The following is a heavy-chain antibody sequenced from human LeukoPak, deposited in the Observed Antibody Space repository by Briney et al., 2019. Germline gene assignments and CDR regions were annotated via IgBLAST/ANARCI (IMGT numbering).Heavy chain of an antibody. J-gene: IGHJ5*02. Sequence: GASVKGSCKASGYTFTGYYMHWVRQAPGQGLEWMGWINPNSGGTNYAQKFQGRVTMTRDTSISTAHMELSRLRSDDTAVYYCARVGSDYGSGSYVSWFDPWGQGTLVTVSS. D-gene: IGHD3-10*01. CDR2: INPNSGGT. CDR1: GYTFTGYY. V-gene: IGHV1-2*02. CDR3: ARVGSDYGSGSYVSWFDP.